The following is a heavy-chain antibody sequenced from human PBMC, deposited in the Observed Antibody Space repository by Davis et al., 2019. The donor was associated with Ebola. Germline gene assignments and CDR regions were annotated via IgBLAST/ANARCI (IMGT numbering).Heavy chain of an antibody. Sequence: PGGSLRLSCAVSGFTVSSNHMSWVRQAPGKALEWVSLISGNGYGTEYGDSVKGRFTASRDNARHTLFLEMNNLKLEDTGVYYCARDGTRFCSGTSCYFVFDPWGQGTLVTVSS. D-gene: IGHD2-2*01. CDR2: ISGNGYGT. J-gene: IGHJ5*02. V-gene: IGHV3-66*01. CDR3: ARDGTRFCSGTSCYFVFDP. CDR1: GFTVSSNH.